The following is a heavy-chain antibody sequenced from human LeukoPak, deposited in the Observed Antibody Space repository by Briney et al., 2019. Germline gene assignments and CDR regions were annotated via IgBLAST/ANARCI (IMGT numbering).Heavy chain of an antibody. CDR3: ATAGKYSSGFLYYFDY. CDR2: FDPEDGET. Sequence: ASVTVSCKASGYTFTSYGISWLRQAPGQGREGMGGFDPEDGETIYAQKFQGRVTMTEDTSTDTAYMELSSLRSEDTAVYYCATAGKYSSGFLYYFDYWGQGALVTVSS. V-gene: IGHV1-24*01. J-gene: IGHJ4*02. CDR1: GYTFTSYG. D-gene: IGHD6-19*01.